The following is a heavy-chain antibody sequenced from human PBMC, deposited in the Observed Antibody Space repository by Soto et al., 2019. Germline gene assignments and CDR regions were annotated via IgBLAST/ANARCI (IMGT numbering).Heavy chain of an antibody. Sequence: QVQLQESGPGLVKPSETLSLTCTVSGDSINDYYWTWIRQPPGAGLEWIGCIHYSGLTNYNPSLNSRVTISMDTSKNQFFLKLTSMAAADTAVYYCARRWSGIDFWGQGTLVTVSS. V-gene: IGHV4-59*01. J-gene: IGHJ4*02. D-gene: IGHD3-3*01. CDR1: GDSINDYY. CDR3: ARRWSGIDF. CDR2: IHYSGLT.